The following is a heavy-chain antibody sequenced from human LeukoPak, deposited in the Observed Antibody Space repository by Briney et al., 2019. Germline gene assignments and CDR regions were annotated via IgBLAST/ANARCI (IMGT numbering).Heavy chain of an antibody. CDR3: AKEIEVYGDYSWYFDL. CDR1: GFTFSSYE. D-gene: IGHD4-17*01. V-gene: IGHV3-48*03. Sequence: AGGSLRLSCAASGFTFSSYEMNWVRQAPGKGLEWVSYISSSGSTIYYADSVKGRFTISRDNAKNSLYLQMNSLRAEDTAVYYCAKEIEVYGDYSWYFDLWGRGTLVTVSS. J-gene: IGHJ2*01. CDR2: ISSSGSTI.